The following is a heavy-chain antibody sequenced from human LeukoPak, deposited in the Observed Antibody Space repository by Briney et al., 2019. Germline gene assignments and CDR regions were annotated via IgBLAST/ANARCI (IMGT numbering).Heavy chain of an antibody. CDR1: GFTFSSYW. V-gene: IGHV3-7*03. CDR3: ARDLYSSGWYHFDY. CDR2: IKQDGSEK. D-gene: IGHD6-19*01. Sequence: PGGSLRLSCAASGFTFSSYWMSWVRQAPGKGLEWVANIKQDGSEKYYVDSVKGRFTISRDNAKNSLYLQMNSLRSDDTAVYYCARDLYSSGWYHFDYWGQGTLVTVSS. J-gene: IGHJ4*02.